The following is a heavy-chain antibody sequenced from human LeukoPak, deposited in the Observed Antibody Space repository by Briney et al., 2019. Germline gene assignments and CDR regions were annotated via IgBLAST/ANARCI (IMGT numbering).Heavy chain of an antibody. V-gene: IGHV3-74*01. Sequence: GGSLRLSCAASGFTFSKYWMLWVRQAPGKGLESVSRINTDGTVTTYADSVKSRFTVSRDNADNTMFLQMNSVRDEDSAVYYCATKQWLAPPPDSWGQGTPVTVSS. CDR1: GFTFSKYW. CDR2: INTDGTVT. J-gene: IGHJ4*02. CDR3: ATKQWLAPPPDS. D-gene: IGHD6-19*01.